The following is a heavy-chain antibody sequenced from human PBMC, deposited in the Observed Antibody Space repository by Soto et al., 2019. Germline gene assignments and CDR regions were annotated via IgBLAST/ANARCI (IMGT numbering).Heavy chain of an antibody. CDR1: GGSTSSGGYA. D-gene: IGHD5-18*01. CDR2: IYHSGST. CDR3: ARVVDTAMVTGDNWFDP. Sequence: SETLSLTCAVSGGSTSSGGYAWSWIRQPPGKGLEWIGYIYHSGSTYYNPSLKSRVTISVDRSKNQFPLKLSSVTAADTAVYYCARVVDTAMVTGDNWFDPWGQGTLVTVSS. V-gene: IGHV4-30-2*01. J-gene: IGHJ5*02.